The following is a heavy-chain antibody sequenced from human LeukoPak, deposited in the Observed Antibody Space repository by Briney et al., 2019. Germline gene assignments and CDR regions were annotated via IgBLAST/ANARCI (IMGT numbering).Heavy chain of an antibody. D-gene: IGHD2-21*02. V-gene: IGHV3-23*01. CDR1: GFTFSTYA. CDR2: IGGSGDET. Sequence: GGSLRLSCAASGFTFSTYAMRWVRHAPGRGLEWVSSIGGSGDETYYAGSVKGRFTISRDNSKNTLYLQMNSLRGEDTAVYYCAKGTNCGGGCYFLFDNWGQGTLVTVSS. CDR3: AKGTNCGGGCYFLFDN. J-gene: IGHJ4*02.